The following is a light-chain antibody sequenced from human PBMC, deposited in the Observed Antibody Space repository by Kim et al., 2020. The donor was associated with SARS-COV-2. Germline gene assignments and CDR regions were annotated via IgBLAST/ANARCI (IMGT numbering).Light chain of an antibody. J-gene: IGLJ1*01. Sequence: GQRVPSSRSRSSANSGRNTVNGVQHLTGTAPKRLTKGNSQGRPGGPDQFSGSKSGTSAARAISGLQSEDEADYYCAAWDDSLNGYVFGTGTKVTVL. V-gene: IGLV1-44*01. CDR3: AAWDDSLNGYV. CDR1: SANSGRNT. CDR2: GNS.